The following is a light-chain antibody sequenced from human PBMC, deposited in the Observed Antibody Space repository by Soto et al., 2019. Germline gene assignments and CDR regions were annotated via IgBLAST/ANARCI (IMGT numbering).Light chain of an antibody. V-gene: IGLV2-18*02. Sequence: QSALTQPPSVSGSPGQSVAISCTGTSSEVGSYNRVSWYQQPPGAAPKLMIYEVSNRPSGVPDRFSGSKSGNTASLTISGLQAEDEADYYCNSYTGSSTYGFGTGTKLTVL. CDR1: SSEVGSYNR. CDR3: NSYTGSSTYG. J-gene: IGLJ1*01. CDR2: EVS.